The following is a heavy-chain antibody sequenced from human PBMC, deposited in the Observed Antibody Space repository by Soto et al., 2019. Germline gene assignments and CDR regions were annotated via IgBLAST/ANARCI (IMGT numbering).Heavy chain of an antibody. D-gene: IGHD5-12*01. CDR2: INHSGST. V-gene: IGHV4-34*01. J-gene: IGHJ4*02. Sequence: PSETLSLTCAVYGGSFSGYYWSWIRQPPGKGLEWIGEINHSGSTNYNPSLKSRVTISVDTSKNQFSLKLSSVTAADTAVYYRARAPGILKWLQLGFDYWGQGTLVTVSS. CDR1: GGSFSGYY. CDR3: ARAPGILKWLQLGFDY.